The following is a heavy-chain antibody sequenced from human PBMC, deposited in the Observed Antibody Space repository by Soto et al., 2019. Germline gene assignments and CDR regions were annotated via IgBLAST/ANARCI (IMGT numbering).Heavy chain of an antibody. V-gene: IGHV1-69*01. CDR2: IIPTLGTA. Sequence: QAQLVQSGAEVKKPRSLVKVSCKASGGTFSSYASSWVRQAPGQGLEWMGGIIPTLGTANYAQKFQGRVTITAEESKSTAYMEPSCLRYEDTAVYYCAAGSGRRGLIWFDPWGQGTLVTVSS. CDR3: AAGSGRRGLIWFDP. J-gene: IGHJ5*02. D-gene: IGHD3-3*01. CDR1: GGTFSSYA.